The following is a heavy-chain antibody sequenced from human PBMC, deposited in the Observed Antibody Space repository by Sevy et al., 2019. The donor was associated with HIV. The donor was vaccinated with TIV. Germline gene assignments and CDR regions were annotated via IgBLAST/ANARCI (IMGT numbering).Heavy chain of an antibody. J-gene: IGHJ4*02. D-gene: IGHD3-3*01. V-gene: IGHV3-33*01. Sequence: GGSLRLSCTASGFTFSSYGMHWVRQAPGKGLEWVAVIWFDGSNIYYADSVKGRFTISRDSSKNTRYLQMNSLRAEDTAVYFCARGGALRFFEWLAPFDYWGQGTLVTVSS. CDR3: ARGGALRFFEWLAPFDY. CDR1: GFTFSSYG. CDR2: IWFDGSNI.